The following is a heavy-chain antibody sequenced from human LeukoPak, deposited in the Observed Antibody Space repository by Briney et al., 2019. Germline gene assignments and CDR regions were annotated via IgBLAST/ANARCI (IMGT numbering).Heavy chain of an antibody. V-gene: IGHV3-74*01. D-gene: IGHD5-18*01. CDR3: ARADFEGYSYDY. Sequence: GGSLRLSCAASGFTFSSYWMHWVRQAPGKGLVWVSRINSDGSSTSYADSVKGRFTISRENAKNKLYLQMNRLRAEDTAVYYCARADFEGYSYDYWGQGTLVTVSS. J-gene: IGHJ4*02. CDR2: INSDGSST. CDR1: GFTFSSYW.